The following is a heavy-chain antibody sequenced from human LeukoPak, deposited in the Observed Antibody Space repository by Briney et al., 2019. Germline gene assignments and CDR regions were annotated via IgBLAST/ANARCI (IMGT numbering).Heavy chain of an antibody. D-gene: IGHD3-10*01. CDR3: AKDKFDGSGSYYFDY. Sequence: GGSLRLSCAASGFTFDDYAMQWVRQAPGKGLEWVSLISWDGGRTYYADSVKGRFTIARDNRKNSLYLQMNSLRAEDTALYYCAKDKFDGSGSYYFDYWGQGTLVTVSS. J-gene: IGHJ4*02. CDR2: ISWDGGRT. CDR1: GFTFDDYA. V-gene: IGHV3-43D*03.